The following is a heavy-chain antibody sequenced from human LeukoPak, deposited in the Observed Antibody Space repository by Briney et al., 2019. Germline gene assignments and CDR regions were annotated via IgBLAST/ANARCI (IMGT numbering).Heavy chain of an antibody. D-gene: IGHD3-16*02. V-gene: IGHV3-64*01. CDR1: GFTFSSYA. CDR2: ISSNGGST. CDR3: AREAYDYVWGSYRYPYFDY. Sequence: GGSLRLSCAASGFTFSSYAKHWVRQAPGKGLEYVSAISSNGGSTYYANSVKGRFTISRDNSKNTLYLQMGSLRAEDMAVYYCAREAYDYVWGSYRYPYFDYWGQGTLVTVSS. J-gene: IGHJ4*02.